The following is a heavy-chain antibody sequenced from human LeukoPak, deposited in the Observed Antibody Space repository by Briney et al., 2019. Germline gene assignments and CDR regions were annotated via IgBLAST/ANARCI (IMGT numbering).Heavy chain of an antibody. V-gene: IGHV3-9*01. CDR3: AREIYYDSSGSEYFQH. CDR1: GFTFDDYA. Sequence: GRSLRLSCAASGFTFDDYAMHWVRQAPGKGLEWVSGISWNSGSIGYADSVKGRFTISRDNAKNSLYLQMNSLRAEDTAVYYCAREIYYDSSGSEYFQHWGQGTLVTVSS. J-gene: IGHJ1*01. D-gene: IGHD3-22*01. CDR2: ISWNSGSI.